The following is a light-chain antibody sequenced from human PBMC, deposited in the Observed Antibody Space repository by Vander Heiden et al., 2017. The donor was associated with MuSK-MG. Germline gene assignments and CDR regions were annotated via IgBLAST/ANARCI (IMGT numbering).Light chain of an antibody. CDR3: QQYNNWPPLT. CDR2: GAS. J-gene: IGKJ4*01. Sequence: EIVMTHSPATLSVSPGERATLSCRASQSVGSDLAWYQHKPGQAPRLLIYGASTRATGIPARFSGSGSGTEFTLTISSLQSEDFAVYYCQQYNNWPPLTFGGGTKVEIK. V-gene: IGKV3-15*01. CDR1: QSVGSD.